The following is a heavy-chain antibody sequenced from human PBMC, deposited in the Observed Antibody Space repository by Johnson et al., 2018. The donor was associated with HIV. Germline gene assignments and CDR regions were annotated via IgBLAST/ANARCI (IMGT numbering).Heavy chain of an antibody. CDR2: INRSGGST. Sequence: VRLVESGGGVVRPGGSLRLSCAASGFSFDDYCMSWVRQAPGKGLEWVSGINRSGGSTGYADSVKGRFTISRDNAKNSLYLQMNSLRAEDTALYYCARLTSGAFDIWGPGTMVTVSS. CDR1: GFSFDDYC. V-gene: IGHV3-20*04. J-gene: IGHJ3*02. D-gene: IGHD1-14*01. CDR3: ARLTSGAFDI.